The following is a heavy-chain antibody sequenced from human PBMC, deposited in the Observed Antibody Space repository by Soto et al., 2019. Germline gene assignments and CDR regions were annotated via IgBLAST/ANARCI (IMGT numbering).Heavy chain of an antibody. J-gene: IGHJ4*02. V-gene: IGHV4-34*01. D-gene: IGHD2-15*01. CDR3: ARGQDIVVVVAAPVFDY. CDR2: INHSGST. CDR1: GGSFSGYY. Sequence: SETLSLTCAVYGGSFSGYYWSWIRQPPGKGLEWIGEINHSGSTNYTPSLKSRVTISVDTSKNQFSLKLSSVTAADTAVYYCARGQDIVVVVAAPVFDYWGQGTLVTVSS.